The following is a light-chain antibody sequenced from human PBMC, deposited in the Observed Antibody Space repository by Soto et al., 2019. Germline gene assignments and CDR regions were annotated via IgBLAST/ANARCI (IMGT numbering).Light chain of an antibody. CDR3: QHYKMYSPWT. CDR1: EIITNR. V-gene: IGKV1-5*01. CDR2: DAS. Sequence: DIQMTQSPSTPSASVGDRVTITCRASEIITNRLAWYQQKPGKAPKVLIYDASNLESGVPSRFSGFRSGTEFTLTISSLQPDDFATYYCQHYKMYSPWTFGQGTKVDIK. J-gene: IGKJ1*01.